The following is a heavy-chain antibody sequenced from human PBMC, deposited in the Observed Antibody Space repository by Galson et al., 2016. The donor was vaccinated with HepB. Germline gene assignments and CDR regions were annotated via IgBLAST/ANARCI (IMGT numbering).Heavy chain of an antibody. D-gene: IGHD1-14*01. CDR2: NSGSGGFSASGGST. J-gene: IGHJ6*02. CDR3: GRGGTWYGMDV. CDR1: GFTFRAYG. V-gene: IGHV3-23*01. Sequence: SLRLSCAASGFTFRAYGMSWVRQAPGKGLEWVSSNSGSGGFSASGGSTHYADSVKGRFTISRDNAKNLVYLQMNSLNADDTAVYFCGRGGTWYGMDVWGQGTTVMVSS.